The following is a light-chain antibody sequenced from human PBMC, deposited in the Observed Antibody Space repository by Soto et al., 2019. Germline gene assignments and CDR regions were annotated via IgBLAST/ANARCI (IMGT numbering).Light chain of an antibody. V-gene: IGLV1-51*02. J-gene: IGLJ2*01. Sequence: QSVLTQPPSVSAAPGQTVTISCSGSSSNIGSNYVSWYQQLPGTAPKLLIYENNKRPSGIPDRFSGSKSGTSATLGITGLQTGDEADYYCGAWDSSLSGVVFGGGTKVTVL. CDR1: SSNIGSNY. CDR2: ENN. CDR3: GAWDSSLSGVV.